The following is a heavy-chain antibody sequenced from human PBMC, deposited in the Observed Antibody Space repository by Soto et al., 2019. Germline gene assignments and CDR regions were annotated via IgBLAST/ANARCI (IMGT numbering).Heavy chain of an antibody. D-gene: IGHD3-10*01. CDR2: ISGSGGGT. CDR3: ARGGGRFGELTLDFDH. J-gene: IGHJ4*02. CDR1: GFTFTNHA. Sequence: EVQLVESGGVLVQPGGSLRVSCAASGFTFTNHAMSWVRQAPGKGLEWVSAISGSGGGTYYADSVKGRFTISRDNSDNTMYLQMNSLRAEDTAVYFCARGGGRFGELTLDFDHWGQGTLVTVSS. V-gene: IGHV3-23*04.